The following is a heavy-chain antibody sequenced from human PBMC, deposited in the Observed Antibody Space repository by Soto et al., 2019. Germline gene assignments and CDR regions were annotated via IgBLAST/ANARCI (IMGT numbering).Heavy chain of an antibody. CDR1: GYTFTSYG. V-gene: IGHV1-18*01. Sequence: QVQLVQSGTEVKKPGASVKVSCKASGYTFTSYGISWVRQAPGQGLEWMGWISAYNGNTHYAQKPQXXXTXXTATPTITAYTELRSLRSDETAVYSCAREPNHFDYWGQGTLVTVSS. D-gene: IGHD7-27*01. J-gene: IGHJ4*02. CDR2: ISAYNGNT. CDR3: AREPNHFDY.